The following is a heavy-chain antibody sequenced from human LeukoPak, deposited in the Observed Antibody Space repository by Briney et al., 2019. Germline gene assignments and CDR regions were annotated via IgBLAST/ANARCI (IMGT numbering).Heavy chain of an antibody. J-gene: IGHJ1*01. Sequence: SETLSLTCAVSGDSISSPFWWTYVRQPPGKGLEWIGEIHHSGTTNYNPSLKSRVTLSVDKLKNQFSLRLNSVTAADTATYYCAVSTGWWQIEHRGQGTLITVSS. CDR2: IHHSGTT. CDR1: GDSISSPFW. V-gene: IGHV4-4*02. CDR3: AVSTGWWQIEH. D-gene: IGHD6-19*01.